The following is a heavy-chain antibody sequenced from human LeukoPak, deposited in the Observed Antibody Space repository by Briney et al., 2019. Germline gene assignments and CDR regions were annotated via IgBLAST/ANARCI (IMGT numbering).Heavy chain of an antibody. CDR3: ARGIFAYSTFKFDT. D-gene: IGHD2/OR15-2a*01. CDR1: GYSFTNYW. CDR2: IYPGDSDT. V-gene: IGHV5-51*01. Sequence: GESLKISCKGSGYSFTNYWIAWVRQMPGKGLEWMGIIYPGDSDTRYSPSFQGQVTISADKSINTAYLQWSSLKASDTAMYYCARGIFAYSTFKFDTWGQGTLVTVSS. J-gene: IGHJ5*02.